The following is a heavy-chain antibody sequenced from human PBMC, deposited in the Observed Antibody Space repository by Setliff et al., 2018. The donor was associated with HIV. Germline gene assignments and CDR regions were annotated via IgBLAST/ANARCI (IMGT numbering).Heavy chain of an antibody. J-gene: IGHJ4*02. D-gene: IGHD6-25*01. CDR2: ISSDGSSE. Sequence: QPGGSLRLSCAASGFTFRSYAMHWVRQAPGKGLEWVAAISSDGSSEYYTDSVRGRFIISRDNSKNTLYLQMNSLRPEDTAVFYCARLRLYSSALDYWGQGTLVTVSS. CDR3: ARLRLYSSALDY. CDR1: GFTFRSYA. V-gene: IGHV3-30*14.